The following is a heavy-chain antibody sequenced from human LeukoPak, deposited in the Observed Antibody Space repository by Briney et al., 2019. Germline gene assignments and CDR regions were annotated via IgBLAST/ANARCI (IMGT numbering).Heavy chain of an antibody. CDR2: VYHTGST. CDR3: ARLTLYNGYGFDS. J-gene: IGHJ4*02. V-gene: IGHV4-4*02. CDR1: GASISSSNW. Sequence: SGTLSLTCAVSGASISSSNWWYWVRQSPGKGLEWIGEVYHTGSTNYNPSLRSRVTMSIDTSKNQFSLKLSSVTAADTAVYYCARLTLYNGYGFDSWGQGTLVTVSS. D-gene: IGHD5-12*01.